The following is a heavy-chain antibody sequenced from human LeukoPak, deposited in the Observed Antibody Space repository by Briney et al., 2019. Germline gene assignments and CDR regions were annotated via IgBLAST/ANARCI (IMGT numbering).Heavy chain of an antibody. J-gene: IGHJ4*02. CDR1: GFMFDDYA. CDR2: ITWDGTRT. V-gene: IGHV3-43D*04. Sequence: QTWGSLRLSCRTSGFMFDDYAMHWVRQAPGKGLEWISRITWDGTRTDYAYSVKGLFTMAKVNRKKFLLLQMHSLRLDDTAIYYCAKDTGFRSGSHSSFDSWGQGTLVSVSS. CDR3: AKDTGFRSGSHSSFDS. D-gene: IGHD3-3*01.